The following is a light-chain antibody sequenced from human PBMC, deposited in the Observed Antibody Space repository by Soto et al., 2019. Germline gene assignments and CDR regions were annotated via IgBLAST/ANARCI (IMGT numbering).Light chain of an antibody. CDR3: QTYDTSLSAWV. CDR2: GDN. J-gene: IGLJ3*02. V-gene: IGLV1-40*01. Sequence: QSVLTQPPSVSGAPGQTVPISCTGSISSIGSGYSVNWYQQFPGTAPKVLISGDNNRPSGVPDRISVSKSGTSASLAITGLQADDDADYYCQTYDTSLSAWVFGGGTKLTVL. CDR1: ISSIGSGYS.